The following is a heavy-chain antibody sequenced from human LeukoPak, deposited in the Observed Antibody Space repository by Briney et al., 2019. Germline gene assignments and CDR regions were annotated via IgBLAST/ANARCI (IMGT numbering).Heavy chain of an antibody. D-gene: IGHD6-13*01. CDR2: INSDGSST. Sequence: GGSLRLSCAASGVSFSRTWMHWVRQAPGKGLVWVSRINSDGSSTRYADSVKGRFTISRDNAKNTLYLQMNSLRAEDTAVYYCARGSDRVAVAGLNWFDPWGQGTLVTVSS. CDR3: ARGSDRVAVAGLNWFDP. CDR1: GVSFSRTW. V-gene: IGHV3-74*01. J-gene: IGHJ5*02.